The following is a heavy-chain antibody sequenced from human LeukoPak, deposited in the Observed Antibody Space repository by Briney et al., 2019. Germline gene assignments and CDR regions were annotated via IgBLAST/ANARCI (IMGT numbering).Heavy chain of an antibody. CDR3: ARLHASRAEEFDP. J-gene: IGHJ5*02. D-gene: IGHD3-16*01. Sequence: PSVTLSLTCTVSGGSISGYYWSWIRQPPGKGLEWIGYIYSSGSASYNPSLISRVTILVDTSKNQFSLTLTSVTAADTAVYYCARLHASRAEEFDPWGQGTLVTVSS. CDR2: IYSSGSA. V-gene: IGHV4-59*03. CDR1: GGSISGYY.